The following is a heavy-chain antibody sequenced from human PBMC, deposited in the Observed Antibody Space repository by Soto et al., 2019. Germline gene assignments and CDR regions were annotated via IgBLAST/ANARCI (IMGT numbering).Heavy chain of an antibody. CDR1: GFTFSSYE. Sequence: PGGSLRLSCAASGFTFSSYEMNWVRQAPGKGLEWVSSISSRSDTYYADSVKGRFTISRDNAKDSVSLQMDSLRAEDAAVYYCAREETAWPLAYGLDVWGQGTTVTVYS. V-gene: IGHV3-21*01. CDR3: AREETAWPLAYGLDV. J-gene: IGHJ6*02. CDR2: ISSRSDT. D-gene: IGHD2-21*02.